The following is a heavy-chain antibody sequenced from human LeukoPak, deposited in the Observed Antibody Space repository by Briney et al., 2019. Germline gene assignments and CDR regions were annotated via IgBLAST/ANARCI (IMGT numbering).Heavy chain of an antibody. J-gene: IGHJ4*02. D-gene: IGHD2-15*01. Sequence: ASVKVSCKASGYTFTSYGISWVRQAPGQGLEWMGWISAYNGNTNYAQKLQGRVTMTTDTSTSTAYMELSSLRSEDTAVYYCAREVRRVVASDYWGQGTLVTVSS. CDR3: AREVRRVVASDY. V-gene: IGHV1-18*01. CDR2: ISAYNGNT. CDR1: GYTFTSYG.